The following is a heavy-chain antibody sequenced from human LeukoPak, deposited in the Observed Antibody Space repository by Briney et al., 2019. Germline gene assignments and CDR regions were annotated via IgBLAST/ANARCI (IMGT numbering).Heavy chain of an antibody. Sequence: GGSLRLSCAASGFTVSSNYMSWVRQAPGKGLEWVSVIYSGGIIYYADSVKGRFTISRDGSKNTLYLQMNSLRAEDTAVYYCARLKYDSSGSLYWYFDLWAVAPWSLSPQ. CDR2: IYSGGII. J-gene: IGHJ2*01. CDR1: GFTVSSNY. CDR3: ARLKYDSSGSLYWYFDL. D-gene: IGHD3-22*01. V-gene: IGHV3-53*01.